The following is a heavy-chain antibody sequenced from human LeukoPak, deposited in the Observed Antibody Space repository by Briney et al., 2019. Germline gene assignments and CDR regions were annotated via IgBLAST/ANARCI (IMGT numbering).Heavy chain of an antibody. V-gene: IGHV3-9*01. D-gene: IGHD3-10*01. CDR3: AKIMVRGVNYYGMDV. J-gene: IGHJ6*02. CDR1: GFTFDDYA. Sequence: GRSLRLSCAASGFTFDDYAMHWVRQAPGKGLEWVSGISWNSGSIGHADSVKGRFTISRDNAKNSLYLQMNSLRAEDTALYYCAKIMVRGVNYYGMDVWGQGTTVTVSS. CDR2: ISWNSGSI.